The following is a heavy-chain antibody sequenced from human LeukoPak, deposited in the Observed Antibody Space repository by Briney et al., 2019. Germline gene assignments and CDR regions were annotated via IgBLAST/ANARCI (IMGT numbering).Heavy chain of an antibody. Sequence: SETLSLTCTVSGGSISSYYWSWIRQPPGKGLEWIGYIYYSGSTNYNPSLKSRVTISVDTSKNQFSLKLSSVTAADTAVYYCARVGELHWFDPWGQGTLITVSS. CDR2: IYYSGST. CDR1: GGSISSYY. J-gene: IGHJ5*02. V-gene: IGHV4-59*01. CDR3: ARVGELHWFDP. D-gene: IGHD1-26*01.